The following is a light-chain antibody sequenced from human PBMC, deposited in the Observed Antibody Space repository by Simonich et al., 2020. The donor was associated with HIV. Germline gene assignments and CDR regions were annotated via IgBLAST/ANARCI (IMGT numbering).Light chain of an antibody. CDR2: GAS. CDR1: QSVSSN. J-gene: IGKJ1*01. CDR3: QQYKNWPPWT. V-gene: IGKV3-15*01. Sequence: EIVMTQSPATLSVSPGERATLSCRASQSVSSNLAWYQQKPGRAPRLLIYGASTRATGIPARFSCSGSGTEFTLTISNLQSEDFGVYDCQQYKNWPPWTFGQGTNVEIK.